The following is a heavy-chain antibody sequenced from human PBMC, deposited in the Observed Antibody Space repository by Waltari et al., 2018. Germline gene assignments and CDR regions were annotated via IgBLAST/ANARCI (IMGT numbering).Heavy chain of an antibody. CDR3: ARGIVGATGGAFDI. D-gene: IGHD1-26*01. Sequence: QVQLVQSGAEVKKPGASVKVSCKASGYTFTGYYMHWVRQAPGQGLEWMGRINPNRGGTNYAQKFQGRGTMTRETSISTADMELSRLRADDTAVYYCARGIVGATGGAFDIWGQGTMVTVSS. CDR1: GYTFTGYY. V-gene: IGHV1-2*06. CDR2: INPNRGGT. J-gene: IGHJ3*02.